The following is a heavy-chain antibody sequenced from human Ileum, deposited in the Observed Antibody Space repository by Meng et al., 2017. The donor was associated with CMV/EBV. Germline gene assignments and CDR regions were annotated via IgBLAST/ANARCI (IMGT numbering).Heavy chain of an antibody. Sequence: GESLKISCAASGFTFSSYWMSWVRQAPGKGLEWVANIKQDGSEKYYVDSVKGRFTISRDNAKNSLYLQMNSLRAEDTAVYYCARRGPGYCSSTICSSYWFDHWGQGTLVTVSS. CDR2: IKQDGSEK. D-gene: IGHD2-2*01. CDR1: GFTFSSYW. V-gene: IGHV3-7*01. CDR3: ARRGPGYCSSTICSSYWFDH. J-gene: IGHJ5*02.